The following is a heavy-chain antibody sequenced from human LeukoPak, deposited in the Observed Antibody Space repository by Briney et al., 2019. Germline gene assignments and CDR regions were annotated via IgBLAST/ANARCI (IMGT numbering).Heavy chain of an antibody. CDR2: ISYDGSNK. J-gene: IGHJ6*04. V-gene: IGHV3-30-3*01. Sequence: GGSLRFSCAASGFTFSSYARHWVRHAPGKGLEWVAVISYDGSNKYYADSVKGRFTISRDNPKNTLYLQMNSLRAEDTAVYYCARDSSLDVWGKGTTVTVSS. CDR1: GFTFSSYA. CDR3: ARDSSLDV.